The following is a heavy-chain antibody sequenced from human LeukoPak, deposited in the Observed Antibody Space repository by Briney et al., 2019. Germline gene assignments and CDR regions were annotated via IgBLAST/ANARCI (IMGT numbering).Heavy chain of an antibody. CDR1: GGSFSGYY. V-gene: IGHV4-34*01. Sequence: SETLSLTCAVYGGSFSGYYWSWIRQPPGKGLEWIGEINHSGSTNYNPSLKSRVTISVDTSKNQFSLKLSSVTAADTAVYYCARGRGYSLYYFDYWGQGTLVTVSS. J-gene: IGHJ4*02. CDR3: ARGRGYSLYYFDY. D-gene: IGHD6-25*01. CDR2: INHSGST.